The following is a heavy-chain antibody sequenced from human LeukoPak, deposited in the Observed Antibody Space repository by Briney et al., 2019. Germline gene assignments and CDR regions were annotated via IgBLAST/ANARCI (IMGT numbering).Heavy chain of an antibody. V-gene: IGHV1-69*13. J-gene: IGHJ1*01. CDR2: IIPIFGTA. CDR1: GGTFSSYA. CDR3: ASTDCSSTSCYVGEYFQH. D-gene: IGHD2-2*01. Sequence: SVKVSCKASGGTFSSYAISWVRQAPGQGLEWMGGIIPIFGTANYAQEFQGRVTITADESTSTAYMELSSLRSEDTAVYYCASTDCSSTSCYVGEYFQHWGQGTLVTVSS.